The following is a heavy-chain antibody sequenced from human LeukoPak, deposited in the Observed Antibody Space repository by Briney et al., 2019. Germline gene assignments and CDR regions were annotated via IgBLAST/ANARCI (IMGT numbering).Heavy chain of an antibody. CDR3: ARCNDYGDYAHLPDAFDI. J-gene: IGHJ3*02. V-gene: IGHV5-51*01. Sequence: GESLKISCKGSGYSFTSYWIGWVRQMPGKGLEWMGIIYPGDSDTRYSPSFQGQVTISADKSISTAYLQWSSLKASYTAMYYCARCNDYGDYAHLPDAFDIWGQGTMVTVSS. D-gene: IGHD4-17*01. CDR1: GYSFTSYW. CDR2: IYPGDSDT.